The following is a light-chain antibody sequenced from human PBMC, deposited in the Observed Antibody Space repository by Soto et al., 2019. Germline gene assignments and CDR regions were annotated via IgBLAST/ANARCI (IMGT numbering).Light chain of an antibody. CDR3: QQYNNWPLT. Sequence: EIVLTQSPATLSVSPGERATLSCRASQSVSSNLAWYQLKPGQAPRLLIYGASTRATGIPARFSGSRSGTEFTLTISRLQSEDFEVYYCQQYNNWPLTFGGGTKVEIK. J-gene: IGKJ4*01. CDR2: GAS. V-gene: IGKV3-15*01. CDR1: QSVSSN.